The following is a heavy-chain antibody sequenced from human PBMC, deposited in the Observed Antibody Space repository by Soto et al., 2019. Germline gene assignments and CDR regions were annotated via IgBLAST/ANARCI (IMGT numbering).Heavy chain of an antibody. CDR2: ISAYNGNT. CDR1: GYTFTNFG. V-gene: IGHV1-18*01. J-gene: IGHJ4*02. Sequence: QVQLVQSGAEVKKPGASVKVSCKASGYTFTNFGISWVRQAPGQGLEWMGWISAYNGNTNYAQNFQGRVTMTTDTSTRAANMGLRSLRSDGTAVYYCARGGAPLDYGGQGTLVTFSS. D-gene: IGHD3-16*01. CDR3: ARGGAPLDY.